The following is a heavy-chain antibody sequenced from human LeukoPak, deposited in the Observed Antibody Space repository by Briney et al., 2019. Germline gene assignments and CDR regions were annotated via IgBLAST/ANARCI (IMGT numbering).Heavy chain of an antibody. CDR2: IYSGGST. J-gene: IGHJ4*02. CDR3: ARGPSGCHYT. V-gene: IGHV3-66*01. Sequence: GGSLRLSCAASGFSVGSNYMTWVRQAPGKGLEWVSLIYSGGSTYYADSVKGRFTISRDNSKNTLYLQMNSLRAEDTAVYYCARGPSGCHYTGGQGTLVTVSS. D-gene: IGHD5-12*01. CDR1: GFSVGSNY.